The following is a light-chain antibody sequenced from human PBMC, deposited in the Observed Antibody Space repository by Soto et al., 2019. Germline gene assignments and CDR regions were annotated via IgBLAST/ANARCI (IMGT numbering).Light chain of an antibody. CDR3: QQYNSYSWT. J-gene: IGKJ1*01. Sequence: EIQITQSPSALSASVGDRATITCRASQSISSWLAWYQQKPGKAPKLLIYDASSLESGVPSRFSGSGSGTEFTLTISSLQPDDFATYYCQQYNSYSWTFGQGTKVDIK. CDR2: DAS. CDR1: QSISSW. V-gene: IGKV1-5*01.